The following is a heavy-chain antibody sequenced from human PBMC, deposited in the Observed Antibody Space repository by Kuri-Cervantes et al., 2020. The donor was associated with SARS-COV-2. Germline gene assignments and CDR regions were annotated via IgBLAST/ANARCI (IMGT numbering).Heavy chain of an antibody. Sequence: GGSLRLSCAASGFTFSGHWIHWVRQAPGKGLVWVSRINPDGSYTNNADSVKGRFTLSRDNAKNMLFLQMNSLRAEDTAVYYCAKDLIVVVPAASDYWGQGTLVTVSS. CDR1: GFTFSGHW. CDR3: AKDLIVVVPAASDY. J-gene: IGHJ4*02. D-gene: IGHD2-2*01. V-gene: IGHV3-74*01. CDR2: INPDGSYT.